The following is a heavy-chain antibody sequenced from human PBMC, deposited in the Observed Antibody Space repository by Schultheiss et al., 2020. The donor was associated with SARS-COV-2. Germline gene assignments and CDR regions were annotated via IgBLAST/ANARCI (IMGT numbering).Heavy chain of an antibody. CDR2: ISYDGSNK. D-gene: IGHD3-3*01. J-gene: IGHJ4*02. CDR1: GFTFSSYS. V-gene: IGHV3-30*03. CDR3: ARVWTYYDFWSGLDY. Sequence: GGSLRLSCAASGFTFSSYSMNWVRQAPGKGLEWVAVISYDGSNKYYADSVKGRFTISRDNSKNTLYLQMNSLRAEDTAVYYCARVWTYYDFWSGLDYWGQGTLVTVSS.